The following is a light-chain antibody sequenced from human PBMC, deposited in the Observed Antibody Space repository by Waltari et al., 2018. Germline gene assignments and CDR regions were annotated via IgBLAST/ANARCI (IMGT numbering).Light chain of an antibody. CDR3: QQYNDWPPWT. J-gene: IGKJ1*01. V-gene: IGKV3-15*01. Sequence: EIVMTQSPATLSVSAGERATLSCRASQSVSSNLAWYQQKAGPAPRLLIYGASTRATGIPARFSGSGSGTEFTLSISSLQSEDFAVYYCQQYNDWPPWTFGQGTKVEIK. CDR1: QSVSSN. CDR2: GAS.